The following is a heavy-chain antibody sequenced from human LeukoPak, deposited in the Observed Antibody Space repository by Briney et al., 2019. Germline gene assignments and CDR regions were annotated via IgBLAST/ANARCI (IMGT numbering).Heavy chain of an antibody. V-gene: IGHV4-34*01. CDR3: ARGLRRLRVGD. CDR2: INHSGST. J-gene: IGHJ4*02. Sequence: SETLSLTCAVYGGSFSGYYWSWIRQPPGKGLEWIGEINHSGSTNYNPSLKSRVTISVDTSKNQFSLKLSSVTAADTAVYYCARGLRRLRVGDWGQGTLVTVSS. D-gene: IGHD4-17*01. CDR1: GGSFSGYY.